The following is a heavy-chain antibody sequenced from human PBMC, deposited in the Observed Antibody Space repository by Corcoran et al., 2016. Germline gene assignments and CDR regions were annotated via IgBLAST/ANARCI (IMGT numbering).Heavy chain of an antibody. J-gene: IGHJ4*02. CDR1: GYRFMTYW. Sequence: EVQLVQSGAELKKPGESLKISCKGSGYRFMTYWIGWVRQTPGKGLEWMGSIYPGDSNTKYSPSFQGQVTISVDKSISTAYLQWSGLKASDSGIYYCATGGGSSWFDYWGQGTLVTVSS. CDR3: ATGGGSSWFDY. D-gene: IGHD6-13*01. CDR2: IYPGDSNT. V-gene: IGHV5-51*01.